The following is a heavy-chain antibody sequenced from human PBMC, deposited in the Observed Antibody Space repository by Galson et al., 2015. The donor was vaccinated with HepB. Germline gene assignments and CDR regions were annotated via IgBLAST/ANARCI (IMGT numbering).Heavy chain of an antibody. CDR1: GFTFSNSA. CDR3: AKDLSSLVRGGVGEAFDV. CDR2: ISGGGGTT. J-gene: IGHJ3*01. D-gene: IGHD3-10*01. V-gene: IGHV3-23*01. Sequence: SLRLSCAASGFTFSNSAMSWVRQAPGKGLEWVSSISGGGGTTYYAGSVKGRLTVSRDNSKNTLYLQMNSLRAEDTAIYHCAKDLSSLVRGGVGEAFDVWGQGTMVTVSS.